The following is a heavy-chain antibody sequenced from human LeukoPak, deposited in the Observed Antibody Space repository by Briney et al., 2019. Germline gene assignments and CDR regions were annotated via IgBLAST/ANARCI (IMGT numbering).Heavy chain of an antibody. CDR1: GFTFSSYW. V-gene: IGHV3-7*01. J-gene: IGHJ5*02. CDR3: ARSGGGCSYGYDWFDP. Sequence: PGGSLRLSCAASGFTFSSYWMSWVRQAPGKGLEWVANIKQDGSEKYYVDSVKGRFTISRDNAKNSLYLQMNSLRAEDAAVYYCARSGGGCSYGYDWFDPWGQGTLVTVSS. D-gene: IGHD5-18*01. CDR2: IKQDGSEK.